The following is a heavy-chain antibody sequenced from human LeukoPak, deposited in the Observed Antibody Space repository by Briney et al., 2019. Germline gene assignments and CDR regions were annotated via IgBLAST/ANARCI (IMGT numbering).Heavy chain of an antibody. CDR3: ARQNDFRLDY. Sequence: GESLKISCKGSGYTFSSYWIGWVRQMPGKGLEWTGIIYPGDSDTRYSPSLRGQVTISVDTSIGTAYLQWSSLKASDTAIYYCARQNDFRLDYWGQGTLVTVSS. J-gene: IGHJ4*02. CDR1: GYTFSSYW. D-gene: IGHD3-3*01. CDR2: IYPGDSDT. V-gene: IGHV5-51*01.